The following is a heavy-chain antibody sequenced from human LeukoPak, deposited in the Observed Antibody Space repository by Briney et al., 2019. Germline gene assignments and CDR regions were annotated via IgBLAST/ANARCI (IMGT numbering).Heavy chain of an antibody. CDR3: ARGRVTYSGYDFPYYFDY. Sequence: GGSLRLSCAASGFTFSNFLMTWVRQAPGKGLEWVSVIHSGGTTYYADSVKGRFTISRDNSRNTLYLQMNSLRAEDTAVYYCARGRVTYSGYDFPYYFDYWGQGTLVTVSS. V-gene: IGHV3-53*01. J-gene: IGHJ4*02. CDR2: IHSGGTT. CDR1: GFTFSNFL. D-gene: IGHD5-12*01.